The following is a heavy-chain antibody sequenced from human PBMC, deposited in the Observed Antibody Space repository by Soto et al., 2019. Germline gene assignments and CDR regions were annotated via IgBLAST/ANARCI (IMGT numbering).Heavy chain of an antibody. V-gene: IGHV1-69*01. D-gene: IGHD1-1*01. J-gene: IGHJ1*01. CDR3: ARELAELERRRYFQH. CDR1: GGTFSSYA. Sequence: QVQLVQSGAEVKKPGSSVKVSCKASGGTFSSYAISWVRQAPGQGLEWMGGIIPIFGTANYAQKFQGRVTITAAESTSTADRELSSLRSEDTAVYYCARELAELERRRYFQHWGQGTLVTVSS. CDR2: IIPIFGTA.